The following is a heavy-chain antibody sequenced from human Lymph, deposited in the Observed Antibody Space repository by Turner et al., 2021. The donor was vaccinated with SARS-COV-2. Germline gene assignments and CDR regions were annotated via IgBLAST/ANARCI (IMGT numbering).Heavy chain of an antibody. V-gene: IGHV3-23*01. CDR3: AKNEMAMIVVVITLFDY. Sequence: EVQLLESGGGLVQPGGSLRLSCAASGFPFSSYAMSWFRQAPGKGLEWVSTISGSGGSTYYTDSVKGRFTISRDNSKNTLYMQMNSLRAEDTAVYYCAKNEMAMIVVVITLFDYWGQGTLVTVSS. CDR1: GFPFSSYA. CDR2: ISGSGGST. D-gene: IGHD3-22*01. J-gene: IGHJ4*02.